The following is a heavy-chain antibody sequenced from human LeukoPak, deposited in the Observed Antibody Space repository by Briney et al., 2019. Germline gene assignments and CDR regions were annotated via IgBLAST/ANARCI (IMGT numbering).Heavy chain of an antibody. J-gene: IGHJ5*02. CDR1: GFTFTNEY. CDR2: ISGSGGST. Sequence: GGSLRLSCAASGFTFTNEYMSWVRQAPGKGLEWVSAISGSGGSTYYADSVKGRFTISRDNSKNTLYLQMNSLRAEDTAVYYCARFTRGSSITIFGVVTTRPSWFDPWGQGTLVTVSS. D-gene: IGHD3-3*01. CDR3: ARFTRGSSITIFGVVTTRPSWFDP. V-gene: IGHV3-23*01.